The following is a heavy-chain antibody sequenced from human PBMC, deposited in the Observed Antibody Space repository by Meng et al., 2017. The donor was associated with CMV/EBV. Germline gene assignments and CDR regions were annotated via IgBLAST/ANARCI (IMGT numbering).Heavy chain of an antibody. V-gene: IGHV1-2*02. CDR3: ARKSRWLTRGDAFDI. CDR2: INPNSGGT. CDR1: VYTFTGYY. Sequence: ASVKVSCKASVYTFTGYYMHWVRQAPGQGLEWMGWINPNSGGTNYAQKFQSRVTMTRDTSISTAYMELSRLRSDDTAVYYCARKSRWLTRGDAFDIWGQGTMVTVSS. D-gene: IGHD5-24*01. J-gene: IGHJ3*02.